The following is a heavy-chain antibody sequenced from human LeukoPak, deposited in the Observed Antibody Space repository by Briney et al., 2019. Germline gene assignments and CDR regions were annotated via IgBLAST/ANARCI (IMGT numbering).Heavy chain of an antibody. CDR3: ARVPRRRLLWFGELDY. D-gene: IGHD3-10*01. CDR1: GYTFTGYY. CDR2: INPNSGGT. J-gene: IGHJ4*02. V-gene: IGHV1-2*02. Sequence: GASVKVSCKASGYTFTGYYMHWVRQAPGQGLEWMGWINPNSGGTNYAQKFQGRVTMTRDTSISTAYMELNRLRSDDTAVYYCARVPRRRLLWFGELDYWGQGPLVTVSS.